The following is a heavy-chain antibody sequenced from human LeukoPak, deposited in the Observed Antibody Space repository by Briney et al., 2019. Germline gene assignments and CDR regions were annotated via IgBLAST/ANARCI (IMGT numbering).Heavy chain of an antibody. CDR2: FSYGGTT. D-gene: IGHD2-2*02. V-gene: IGHV4-39*01. J-gene: IGHJ6*03. CDR3: ARYSVVVVPAAITSNYYYYYYMDV. Sequence: SETLSLTCSVSGGSIRSNNFSWDWIRQPPGKGLEWIGSFSYGGTTYFNPSLKSRVTMSVDTSKNQFSLKVTSVTAADTAVYYCARYSVVVVPAAITSNYYYYYYMDVWGKGTTVTVSS. CDR1: GGSIRSNNFS.